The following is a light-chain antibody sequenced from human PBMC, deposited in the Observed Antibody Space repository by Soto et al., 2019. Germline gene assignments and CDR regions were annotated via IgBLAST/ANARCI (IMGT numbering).Light chain of an antibody. CDR3: QQYGSSSYT. V-gene: IGKV3-20*01. J-gene: IGKJ2*01. CDR1: QSISSSY. CDR2: AAS. Sequence: EIVLTQSPGTLSLSPGERATLSCRASQSISSSYLAWYQQKPGQAPRLLIYAASSRATGIPDRFSGSGSGTVFTLTISRLEPEDFAVYYFQQYGSSSYTFGQGTQLEIK.